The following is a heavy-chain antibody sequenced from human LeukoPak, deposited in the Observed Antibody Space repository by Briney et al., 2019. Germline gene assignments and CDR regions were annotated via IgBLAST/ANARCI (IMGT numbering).Heavy chain of an antibody. CDR3: AKGGYYGSGSYYPVY. D-gene: IGHD3-10*01. Sequence: GGSLRLSCAASGFTFNSYAMSWVRQAPGKGPEWVSGISGSGGSTYYADSVKGRFTISRDKSKNTLYLQMNSLRAEDTAVYYCAKGGYYGSGSYYPVYWGQGTLVTVSS. CDR1: GFTFNSYA. V-gene: IGHV3-23*01. CDR2: ISGSGGST. J-gene: IGHJ4*02.